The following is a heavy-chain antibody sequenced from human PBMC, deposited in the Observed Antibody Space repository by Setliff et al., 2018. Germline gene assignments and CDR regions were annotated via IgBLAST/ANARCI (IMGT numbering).Heavy chain of an antibody. CDR1: GGSISTDHYY. D-gene: IGHD5-12*01. Sequence: ETLSLTCTASGGSISTDHYYWGWIRQPPGKGLEWIGSIDYTGNTWHNPSLKSRVTISVDTSKNQFSLNLRSVTAADTAVYYCARQPMDTIMVTFDYWGQGILVTVSS. CDR2: IDYTGNT. CDR3: ARQPMDTIMVTFDY. J-gene: IGHJ4*02. V-gene: IGHV4-39*01.